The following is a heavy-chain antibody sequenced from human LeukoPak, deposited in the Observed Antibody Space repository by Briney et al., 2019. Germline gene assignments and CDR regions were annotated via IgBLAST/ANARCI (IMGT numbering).Heavy chain of an antibody. J-gene: IGHJ4*02. CDR1: GYSISSGYY. D-gene: IGHD2-2*03. V-gene: IGHV4-38-2*02. Sequence: SETLSLTCTVSGYSISSGYYWGWIRQPPGKGLEWIGSFYHSGSSYYNPSLKSRVTISVDTSKSQFSLNLTSVTAADTAMYYCARHGYCSSTSCYPDYWGQGTLVTVSS. CDR3: ARHGYCSSTSCYPDY. CDR2: FYHSGSS.